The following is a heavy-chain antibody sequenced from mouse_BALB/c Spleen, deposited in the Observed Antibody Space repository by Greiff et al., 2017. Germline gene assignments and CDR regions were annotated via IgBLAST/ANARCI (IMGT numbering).Heavy chain of an antibody. CDR3: ARSRGNYVSAMDY. D-gene: IGHD2-1*01. J-gene: IGHJ4*01. V-gene: IGHV1-87*01. Sequence: VQLQQSGAELARPGASVKLSCKASGYTFTSYWMQWVKQRPGQGLEWIGAIYPGDGDTRYTQKFKGKATLTADKSSSTAYMQLSSLASEDSAVYYCARSRGNYVSAMDYWGQGTSVTVSS. CDR2: IYPGDGDT. CDR1: GYTFTSYW.